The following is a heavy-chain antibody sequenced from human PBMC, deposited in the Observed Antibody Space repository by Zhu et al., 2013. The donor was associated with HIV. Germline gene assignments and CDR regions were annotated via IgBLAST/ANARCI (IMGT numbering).Heavy chain of an antibody. Sequence: QVQLVQSGAEVKKPGSSVRVSCKASGDTFTSYGFSWVRQAPGQGLEWMGGVTPVYGAPNYAPKFQGRVTITADKSTTTAYMELSSLRSDDTAIYYCARATLLRSLDWLPMPSYGAFDLWGRGTLVTVSS. J-gene: IGHJ3*01. CDR2: VTPVYGAP. CDR1: GDTFTSYG. D-gene: IGHD3-3*01. V-gene: IGHV1-69*06. CDR3: ARATLLRSLDWLPMPSYGAFDL.